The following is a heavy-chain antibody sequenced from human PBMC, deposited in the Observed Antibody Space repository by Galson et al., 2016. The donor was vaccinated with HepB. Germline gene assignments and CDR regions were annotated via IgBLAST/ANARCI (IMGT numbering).Heavy chain of an antibody. V-gene: IGHV3-53*01. Sequence: SLRLSCAASGFTVSNNYLSWVRQAPGKGLELVSLIYSSGNTWYADSVKGRFTIARDNPKNTLYLQMNSLRAEDTAVYYCARDNGVWSQGTLVTVSS. CDR1: GFTVSNNY. D-gene: IGHD2-8*01. J-gene: IGHJ4*02. CDR2: IYSSGNT. CDR3: ARDNGV.